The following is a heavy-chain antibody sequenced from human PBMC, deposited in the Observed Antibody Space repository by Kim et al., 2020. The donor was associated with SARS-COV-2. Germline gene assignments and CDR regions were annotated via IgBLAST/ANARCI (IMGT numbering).Heavy chain of an antibody. V-gene: IGHV3-23*01. CDR1: GFTFSSYA. Sequence: GGSLRLSCAASGFTFSSYAMSWVRQAPGKGLEWVSAISGSGGSTYYADSVKGRFTISRDNSKNTLYLQMNSLRAEDTAVYYCAKVAIMVRGVIIVSYYFDYWGQGTLVTVSS. CDR2: ISGSGGST. J-gene: IGHJ4*02. CDR3: AKVAIMVRGVIIVSYYFDY. D-gene: IGHD3-10*01.